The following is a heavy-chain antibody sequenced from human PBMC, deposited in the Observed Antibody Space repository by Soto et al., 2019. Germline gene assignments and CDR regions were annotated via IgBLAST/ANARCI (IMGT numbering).Heavy chain of an antibody. Sequence: EVQLAASGGGLAQPGGSLRLSCAASGFTLSGYAMDWVRQAPGKGLEYVSGISSNGVGTYYAKSVQCRFTISRDNSKNTVYRQMGSLRHEDMAVYYCARRARPDFYYMAVWGKGPTVTVSS. CDR1: GFTLSGYA. CDR2: ISSNGVGT. V-gene: IGHV3-64*01. CDR3: ARRARPDFYYMAV. D-gene: IGHD6-6*01. J-gene: IGHJ6*03.